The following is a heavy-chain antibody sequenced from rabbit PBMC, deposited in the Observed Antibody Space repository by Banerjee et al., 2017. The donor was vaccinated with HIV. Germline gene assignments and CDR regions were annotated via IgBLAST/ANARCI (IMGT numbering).Heavy chain of an antibody. CDR1: GIDFSSYW. J-gene: IGHJ4*01. CDR2: IGAGSSGTT. CDR3: ARDLAGVIGWNFNL. V-gene: IGHV1S45*01. D-gene: IGHD4-1*01. Sequence: ELVESGGGLVQPGESLKLSCKASGIDFSSYWMWWVRQAPGKGLEWIACIGAGSSGTTYYASWATGRFTISKTSSTTVTLQMTSLTAADTATYFCARDLAGVIGWNFNLGGPGTLVTVS.